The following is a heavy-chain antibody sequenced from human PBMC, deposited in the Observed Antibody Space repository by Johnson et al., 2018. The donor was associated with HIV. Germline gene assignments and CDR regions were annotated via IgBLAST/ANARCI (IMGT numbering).Heavy chain of an antibody. J-gene: IGHJ3*02. CDR3: AKGRPGIGLMSCDI. V-gene: IGHV3-23*04. CDR1: GFTFDDYG. Sequence: VQLVESGGGLVQPGGSLRLSCAASGFTFDDYGMSWVRQAPGKGLEWVSGISGSGGSTYYADSVKGRFTISRDNSKNTLYLQMNSLRGGDTAVYYCAKGRPGIGLMSCDIWGQGTMVTVSS. D-gene: IGHD1-26*01. CDR2: ISGSGGST.